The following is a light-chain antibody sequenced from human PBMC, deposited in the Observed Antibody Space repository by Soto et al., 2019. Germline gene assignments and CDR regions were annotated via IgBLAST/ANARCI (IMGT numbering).Light chain of an antibody. CDR2: DVS. CDR3: SSYTSDITPYV. Sequence: QSALTQPASVSGSPGQSITISCTGTSSDVGGYNYVSWYQQHPGKAPKLTIYDVSTRPSGVSNRFSGSKSGNTASLTISGLQAEDEADYYCSSYTSDITPYVFGAGTKVTVL. V-gene: IGLV2-14*01. CDR1: SSDVGGYNY. J-gene: IGLJ1*01.